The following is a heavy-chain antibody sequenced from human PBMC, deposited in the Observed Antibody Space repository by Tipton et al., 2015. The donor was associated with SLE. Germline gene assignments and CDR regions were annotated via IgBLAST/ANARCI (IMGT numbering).Heavy chain of an antibody. J-gene: IGHJ4*02. CDR2: ISWDGGDI. V-gene: IGHV3-9*01. CDR1: GFTFDDYA. Sequence: QLVQSGGGLVQPGRSLRLSCAASGFTFDDYAMNWVRQAPGKGLEWVSGISWDGGDIDYADSVRGRFTISRDNAKNSLYLQMDSLRAEDTAVYYCARMGSEAYFDYWGQGTLVTVSS. D-gene: IGHD3-10*01. CDR3: ARMGSEAYFDY.